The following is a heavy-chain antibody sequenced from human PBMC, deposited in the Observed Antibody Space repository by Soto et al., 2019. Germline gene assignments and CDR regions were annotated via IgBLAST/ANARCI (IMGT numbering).Heavy chain of an antibody. V-gene: IGHV1-46*01. D-gene: IGHD5-18*01. CDR3: ARGGRIVDTGIGYYYYHAMDV. CDR1: GYTFTSYY. Sequence: ASVKVSCKASGYTFTSYYIHWVRQAPGQGLEWMGIFNPTGDTASYAQKLQGRVTMTRDTSTGTAYMELGSLRSEDTAVYYCARGGRIVDTGIGYYYYHAMDVWGQGTTVTSP. J-gene: IGHJ6*02. CDR2: FNPTGDTA.